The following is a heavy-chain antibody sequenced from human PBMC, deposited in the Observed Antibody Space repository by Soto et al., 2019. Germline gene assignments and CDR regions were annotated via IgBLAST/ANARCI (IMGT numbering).Heavy chain of an antibody. CDR3: ARGRGYSYGLDP. CDR2: ISYSGTT. D-gene: IGHD5-18*01. J-gene: IGHJ5*02. V-gene: IGHV4-30-4*01. Sequence: QVQLQESGPGLVKPSQTLSLTCTVSGDSISSNNNYWSWIRQPPGEGLEWIGFISYSGTTSYSPSLKSRVAISLGTSKNQFSLSLSSVTAADTAVYYCARGRGYSYGLDPWGQGTLVTVSS. CDR1: GDSISSNNNY.